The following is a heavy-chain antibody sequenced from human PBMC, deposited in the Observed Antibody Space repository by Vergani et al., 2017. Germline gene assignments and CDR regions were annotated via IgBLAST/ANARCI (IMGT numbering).Heavy chain of an antibody. CDR2: ISGSGGST. CDR3: AKASGGNSSPHFDY. D-gene: IGHD4-23*01. Sequence: EVQLVESGGGLIQPGGSLRLSCAASGFTVSSNYMSWVRQAPGKGLEWVSAISGSGGSTYYADSVKGRFTISRDNSKNTLYLQMNSLRAEDTAVYYCAKASGGNSSPHFDYWGQGTLVTVSS. CDR1: GFTVSSNY. V-gene: IGHV3-23*04. J-gene: IGHJ4*02.